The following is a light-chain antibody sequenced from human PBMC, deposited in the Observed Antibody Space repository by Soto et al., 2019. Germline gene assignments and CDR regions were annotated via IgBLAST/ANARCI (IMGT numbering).Light chain of an antibody. CDR2: EVS. V-gene: IGLV2-14*01. CDR3: SSYTSSSTRV. Sequence: QSVLTQPASVSGSPGQSITISCTGTSSDVGNYKYVSWYQQHPGKAPKLMIYEVSNRPSGVSSRFSGSKSANTASLTISGLQAEDEADYYCSSYTSSSTRVFGTGTKVTVL. CDR1: SSDVGNYKY. J-gene: IGLJ1*01.